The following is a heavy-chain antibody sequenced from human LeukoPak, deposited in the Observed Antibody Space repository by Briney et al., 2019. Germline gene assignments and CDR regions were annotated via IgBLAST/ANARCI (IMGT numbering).Heavy chain of an antibody. J-gene: IGHJ4*02. CDR2: ISSGSTNI. CDR3: ARVGGYCSSISNCYGDY. CDR1: GFTFSIYI. Sequence: KPGGSLRLSCAASGFTFSIYIMNWVRQAPGKGLEWVSCISSGSTNIYYADSVRGRFTISRDNAKNSLYLQMNSLRAEDTAVYYCARVGGYCSSISNCYGDYWGQGTLVTVSS. D-gene: IGHD2-2*03. V-gene: IGHV3-21*01.